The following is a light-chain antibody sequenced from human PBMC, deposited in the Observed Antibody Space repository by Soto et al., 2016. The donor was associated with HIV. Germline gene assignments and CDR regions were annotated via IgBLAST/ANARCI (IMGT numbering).Light chain of an antibody. Sequence: DIQMTQSPSTLSASVGDRVTITCRASQSISSWLAWYQQKPGKAPKLLMYKASTLESGVPSRFTGSASGTESTLTINGLQPDDFATYYCQQYNSEATFGQGTKVEIK. CDR3: QQYNSEAT. CDR1: QSISSW. CDR2: KAS. J-gene: IGKJ1*01. V-gene: IGKV1-5*03.